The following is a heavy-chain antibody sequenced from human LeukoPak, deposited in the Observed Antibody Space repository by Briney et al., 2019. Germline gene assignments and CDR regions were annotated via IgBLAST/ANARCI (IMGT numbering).Heavy chain of an antibody. D-gene: IGHD1-26*01. CDR2: VNLQGST. V-gene: IGHV4-4*02. Sequence: SETLSLTCGVSGGSITQTNYWTWVRQPPGKGLEWIGEVNLQGSTNYNPSLMGRVAISVDKSENHVSLQLTSVTAADTAVYYCASSVGSTDYWGQGTLVTVSS. CDR3: ASSVGSTDY. CDR1: GGSITQTNY. J-gene: IGHJ4*02.